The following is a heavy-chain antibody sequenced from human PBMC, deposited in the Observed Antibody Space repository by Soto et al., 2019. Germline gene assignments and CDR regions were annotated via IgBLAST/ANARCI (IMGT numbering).Heavy chain of an antibody. Sequence: QEQLAESGGGVVQPGTSLRLSCTASGFTFSSFGMKWVRQAPGKGLEWVALIWYDGSKEYYADSVKGRFTISRDDSKNTVYLQMDSLRAEDTAVYYCTREGTFGSGSNEAWFDPWGQGTLVTVSS. V-gene: IGHV3-33*08. CDR2: IWYDGSKE. J-gene: IGHJ5*02. D-gene: IGHD6-25*01. CDR3: TREGTFGSGSNEAWFDP. CDR1: GFTFSSFG.